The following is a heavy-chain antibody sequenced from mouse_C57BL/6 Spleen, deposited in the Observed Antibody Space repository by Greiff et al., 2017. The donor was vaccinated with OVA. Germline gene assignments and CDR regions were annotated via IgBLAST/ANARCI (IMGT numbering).Heavy chain of an antibody. CDR1: GYTFTSYW. J-gene: IGHJ2*01. CDR2: IYPSDSET. D-gene: IGHD2-4*01. V-gene: IGHV1-61*01. Sequence: VQLQQSGAELVRPGSSVKLSCKASGYTFTSYWMDWVKQRPGQGLEWIGNIYPSDSETHYNQKFKDKATLTVDKSSSTAYMQLSSLTSEDSAVYYCARSYDYDGYWGQGTTLTVSS. CDR3: ARSYDYDGY.